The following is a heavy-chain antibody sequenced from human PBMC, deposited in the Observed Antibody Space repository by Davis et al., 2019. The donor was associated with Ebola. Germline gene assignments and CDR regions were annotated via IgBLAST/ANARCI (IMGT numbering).Heavy chain of an antibody. D-gene: IGHD6-19*01. CDR1: GYTFTSYD. Sequence: ASVKVSCKASGYTFTSYDINWVRQATGQGLEWMGWMNPNSGNTGYAQKFQGRVTMTRNTSISTAYMELSSLRSEDTAVYYCARYPVYSSGWQMGYGMDVWGQGTTVTVSS. CDR3: ARYPVYSSGWQMGYGMDV. CDR2: MNPNSGNT. V-gene: IGHV1-8*01. J-gene: IGHJ6*02.